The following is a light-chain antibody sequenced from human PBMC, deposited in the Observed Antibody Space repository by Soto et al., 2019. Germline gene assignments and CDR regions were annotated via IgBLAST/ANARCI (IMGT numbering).Light chain of an antibody. CDR1: SSNIGAGYN. V-gene: IGLV1-40*01. CDR3: QSYDSSLSGWL. Sequence: QPVLTQPPSVSGAPGQRVTISCTGSSSNIGAGYNVHWYQQVPGTAPKLLIYGDSNRPSGVPDRFSGSKSGNSASLAITGLQAEDEADYYCQSYDSSLSGWLFGGGTQLTVL. CDR2: GDS. J-gene: IGLJ3*02.